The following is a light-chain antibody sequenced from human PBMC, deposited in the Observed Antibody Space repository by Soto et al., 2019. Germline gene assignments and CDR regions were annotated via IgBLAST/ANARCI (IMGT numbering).Light chain of an antibody. Sequence: EIVLTQSAATLSLSPGERATLSCRASQSLSGTLAWFQQKPGQPPRLLIYGASNRATGIPARFTASGSGTDFTLTISSLEPEDFAVYYCQQRTLWPRTFGQGTKVDIK. CDR3: QQRTLWPRT. J-gene: IGKJ1*01. CDR1: QSLSGT. V-gene: IGKV3-11*01. CDR2: GAS.